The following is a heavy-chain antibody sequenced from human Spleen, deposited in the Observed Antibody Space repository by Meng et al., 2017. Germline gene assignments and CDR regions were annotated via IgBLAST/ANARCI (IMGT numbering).Heavy chain of an antibody. CDR2: IYSGGNT. V-gene: IGHV3-53*01. Sequence: GESLKISCVASGFTFSSYRMAWVRQAPGKGLEWVSVIYSGGNTYYADSVKGRFTISRDNAKNALYLQMNSLRAEDTALYYCARDIVAMVRGVIITYYFDYWGQGTLVTVSS. CDR1: GFTFSSYR. CDR3: ARDIVAMVRGVIITYYFDY. D-gene: IGHD3-10*01. J-gene: IGHJ4*02.